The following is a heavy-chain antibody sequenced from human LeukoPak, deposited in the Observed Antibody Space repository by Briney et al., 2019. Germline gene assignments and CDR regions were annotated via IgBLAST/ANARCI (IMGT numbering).Heavy chain of an antibody. J-gene: IGHJ4*02. CDR2: IYYSGST. V-gene: IGHV4-59*01. CDR1: GGSISSYY. D-gene: IGHD4/OR15-4a*01. CDR3: ARGGPFWCFYY. Sequence: SETLSLTCTVSGGSISSYYWSWIRQPPGKGLEWIGYIYYSGSTNYNPSLKSRVTISVDTSKNQFSLKLSSVTAADTAVYYCARGGPFWCFYYWGQGTLVTVSS.